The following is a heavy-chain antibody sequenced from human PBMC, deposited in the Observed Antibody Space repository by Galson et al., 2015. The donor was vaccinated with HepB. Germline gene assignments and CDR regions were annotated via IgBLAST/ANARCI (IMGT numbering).Heavy chain of an antibody. CDR3: ARAPYIAAAGTSIYGSAYYYGMDV. D-gene: IGHD6-13*01. J-gene: IGHJ6*02. Sequence: SLRLSCAASGFTFSSYSMNWVRQAPGKGLEWVSSISSSSSYIYYADSVKGRFTISRDNAKNSLYLQMNSLRAEDTAVYYCARAPYIAAAGTSIYGSAYYYGMDVWGQGTTVTVSS. CDR1: GFTFSSYS. V-gene: IGHV3-21*01. CDR2: ISSSSSYI.